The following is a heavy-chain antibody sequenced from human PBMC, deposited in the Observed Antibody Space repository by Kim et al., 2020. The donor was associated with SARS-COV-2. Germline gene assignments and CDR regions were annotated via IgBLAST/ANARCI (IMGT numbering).Heavy chain of an antibody. CDR2: ISAYNGDT. V-gene: IGHV1-18*04. Sequence: ASVKVSCKASGYIFTTYGIGWVRQAPGQGLEWMGWISAYNGDTKYAQNLQGRLTMTTDTSTTTAYMELRSLRSDDTAVYYCARSSGILTGYYIDYHYFGMDGWGQGTTVTVSS. CDR1: GYIFTTYG. D-gene: IGHD3-9*01. CDR3: ARSSGILTGYYIDYHYFGMDG. J-gene: IGHJ6*02.